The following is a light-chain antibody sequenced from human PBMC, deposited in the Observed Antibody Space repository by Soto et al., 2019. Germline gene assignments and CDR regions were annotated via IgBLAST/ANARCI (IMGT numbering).Light chain of an antibody. Sequence: DIQMTQSPSTLSASVGDRVTITCRASQTINSWLAWYQQKPGTAPNLLIYKASSLESGVPSRFSGSGSGTEFTLTISSLQPDDFATYYCQQYHDSPVTSGGGTKVEIK. CDR2: KAS. CDR3: QQYHDSPVT. CDR1: QTINSW. J-gene: IGKJ4*01. V-gene: IGKV1-5*03.